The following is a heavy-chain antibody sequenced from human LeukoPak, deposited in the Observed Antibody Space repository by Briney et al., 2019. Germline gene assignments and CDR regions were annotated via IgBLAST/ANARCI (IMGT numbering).Heavy chain of an antibody. Sequence: GGSLRLSCVASGFTFGTYWMHWVRQGPEKGLVWVAGITNDGTTGYADSVKGRFTISRDRAKSTVYLQMNSLSSEDTAVYYCGRERNFYYMDVWGKGTTVTVSS. J-gene: IGHJ6*03. CDR3: GRERNFYYMDV. CDR2: ITNDGTT. V-gene: IGHV3-74*01. CDR1: GFTFGTYW.